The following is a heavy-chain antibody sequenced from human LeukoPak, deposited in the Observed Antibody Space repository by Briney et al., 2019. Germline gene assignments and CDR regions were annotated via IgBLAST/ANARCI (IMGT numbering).Heavy chain of an antibody. Sequence: GGSLRLSCAVSGFTFSSEAMGWVRQLPGGGLEWVSTISPAGGTTYYAESMKGRFTISGDNSKSTLYLQMNSLRVEDTAVYYCTKVRSGSSSRALRVFDYWGQGALVTVSS. CDR1: GFTFSSEA. V-gene: IGHV3-23*01. D-gene: IGHD6-13*01. J-gene: IGHJ4*02. CDR3: TKVRSGSSSRALRVFDY. CDR2: ISPAGGTT.